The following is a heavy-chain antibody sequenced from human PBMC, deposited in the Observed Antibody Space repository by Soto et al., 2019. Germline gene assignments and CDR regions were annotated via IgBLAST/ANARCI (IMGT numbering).Heavy chain of an antibody. CDR2: ISYDGSNK. V-gene: IGHV3-30*18. J-gene: IGHJ6*04. CDR3: AKDYYPADDYYGSGSYYEGPHLLDV. CDR1: GFTFSSYG. Sequence: GGSLRLSCAASGFTFSSYGMHWVRQAPGKGLEWVAVISYDGSNKYYADSVKGRFTISRDNSKNTLYLQMNSLRAEDTAVYYCAKDYYPADDYYGSGSYYEGPHLLDVWGKGTTVTVSS. D-gene: IGHD3-10*01.